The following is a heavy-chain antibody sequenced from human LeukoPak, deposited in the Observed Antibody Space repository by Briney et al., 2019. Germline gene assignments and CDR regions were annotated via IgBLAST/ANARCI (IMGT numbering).Heavy chain of an antibody. CDR1: GYTLTGYY. Sequence: ASVKVSCKASGYTLTGYYMHWVRQAPGQGLEWMGWINPNSGGTNYAQKFQGRVTMTRDTSISTAYMELSRLRSDDTAVYYCARDSPYVWGSYRYSFGYWGQGTLVTVSS. J-gene: IGHJ4*02. V-gene: IGHV1-2*02. CDR2: INPNSGGT. D-gene: IGHD3-16*02. CDR3: ARDSPYVWGSYRYSFGY.